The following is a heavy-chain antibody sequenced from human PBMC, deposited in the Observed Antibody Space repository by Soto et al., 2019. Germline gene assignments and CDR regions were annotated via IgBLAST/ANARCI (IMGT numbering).Heavy chain of an antibody. CDR2: IYYSGST. Sequence: SETLSLTCTVSGGSISSYYWSWIRQPPGKGLEWIAYIYYSGSTSYNPSLKSRVTISVDTSKNQFSLKMWSVTAADTAVYYCARGGYMKVDWFDPWGQGTLVTVSS. CDR3: ARGGYMKVDWFDP. CDR1: GGSISSYY. D-gene: IGHD5-12*01. V-gene: IGHV4-59*01. J-gene: IGHJ5*02.